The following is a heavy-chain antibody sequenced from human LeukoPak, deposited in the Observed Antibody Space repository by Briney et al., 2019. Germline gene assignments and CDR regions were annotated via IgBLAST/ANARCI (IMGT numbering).Heavy chain of an antibody. D-gene: IGHD2-15*01. V-gene: IGHV1-18*01. CDR2: ISTYNDNT. CDR3: ARDQGLGYCSGGSCSRLFDY. Sequence: GASVKVSCKASGYTFTSYGINWVRQAPGQGLEWMGWISTYNDNTNYAQNLQGRVTMTTDTSTSTAYMELRSLRSDDTAVYYCARDQGLGYCSGGSCSRLFDYWGQGILVTVSS. J-gene: IGHJ4*02. CDR1: GYTFTSYG.